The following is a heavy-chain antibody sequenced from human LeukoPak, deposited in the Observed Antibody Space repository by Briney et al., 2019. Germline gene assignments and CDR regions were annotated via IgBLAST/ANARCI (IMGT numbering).Heavy chain of an antibody. CDR2: MNPNSGNT. Sequence: GASVKVSCKASGYTFTSYDINWVRQATGQGLEWMGWMNPNSGNTGYAQKFQGRVTITRNTSISTAYMELSSLRSEDTAVYYCARTYYYDSSGYQAPYYFDYWGQGTLVTVSS. J-gene: IGHJ4*02. V-gene: IGHV1-8*03. CDR3: ARTYYYDSSGYQAPYYFDY. D-gene: IGHD3-22*01. CDR1: GYTFTSYD.